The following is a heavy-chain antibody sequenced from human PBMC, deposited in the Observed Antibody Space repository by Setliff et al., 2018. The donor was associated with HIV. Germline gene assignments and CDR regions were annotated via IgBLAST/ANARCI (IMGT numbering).Heavy chain of an antibody. CDR3: ATVGPTGAYFHD. D-gene: IGHD1-26*01. CDR1: GSSLTELS. V-gene: IGHV1-24*01. J-gene: IGHJ4*02. CDR2: FDPEDGPDDGQT. Sequence: VKVSCKVSGSSLTELSIHWVRQTPGKGLQWMGGFDPEDGPDDGQTIYARKFQGRVTMTEDTSTDTAYMVLARLTSEDTAVYFCATVGPTGAYFHDWGQGTLVTVSS.